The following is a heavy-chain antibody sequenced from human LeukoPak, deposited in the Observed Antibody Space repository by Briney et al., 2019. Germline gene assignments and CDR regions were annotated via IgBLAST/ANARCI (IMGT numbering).Heavy chain of an antibody. CDR1: GFTFSDYY. V-gene: IGHV3-23*01. CDR2: ISGSGGST. CDR3: AKGVSSVVYALNWFDP. D-gene: IGHD2-8*02. J-gene: IGHJ5*02. Sequence: GGSLRLSCAASGFTFSDYYMSWVRQAPGKGLEWVSAISGSGGSTYYADSVKGRFTISRDNSKNTLYLQMNSLRAEDTAVYYCAKGVSSVVYALNWFDPWGQGTLVTVSS.